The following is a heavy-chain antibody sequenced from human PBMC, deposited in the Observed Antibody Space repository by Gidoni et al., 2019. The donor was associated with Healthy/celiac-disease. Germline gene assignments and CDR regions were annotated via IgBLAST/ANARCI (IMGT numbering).Heavy chain of an antibody. CDR3: ARVRVYLTRGVDWFDP. CDR2: ISSSGSTI. D-gene: IGHD6-6*01. CDR1: GFTFRSYE. V-gene: IGHV3-48*03. J-gene: IGHJ5*02. Sequence: EVQLVESGGGLVQPGGSLRLSCAASGFTFRSYEMNWVRQAPGKGLEWVSYISSSGSTIYYADSVKGRFTISRDNAKNSLYLQMNSLRAEDTAVYYCARVRVYLTRGVDWFDPWGQGTLVTVSS.